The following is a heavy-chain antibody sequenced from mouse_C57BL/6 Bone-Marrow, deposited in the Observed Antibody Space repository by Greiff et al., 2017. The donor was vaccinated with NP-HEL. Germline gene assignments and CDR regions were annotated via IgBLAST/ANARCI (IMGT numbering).Heavy chain of an antibody. CDR2: INYDGSST. J-gene: IGHJ2*01. CDR1: GFTFSDYY. CDR3: ARFYDYDEGLDY. D-gene: IGHD2-4*01. V-gene: IGHV5-16*01. Sequence: DVMLVESEGGLVQPGSSMKLSCTASGFTFSDYYMAWVRQVPEKGLEWVANINYDGSSTYYLDSLKSRFIISRDNAKNILYLQMSSLKSEDTATYYCARFYDYDEGLDYWGQGTTLTVSS.